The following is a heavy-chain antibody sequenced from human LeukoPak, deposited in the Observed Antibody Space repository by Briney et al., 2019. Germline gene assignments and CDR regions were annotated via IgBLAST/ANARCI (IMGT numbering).Heavy chain of an antibody. J-gene: IGHJ6*02. CDR3: ARDRIVDLWSGYYYYYGMDV. Sequence: GGSLRLSCTASGFTFSSYWMSWVRQAPGKGLEWVANIKQDGSEKDYVDSVKGRFTISRDNAKNSLYLQMNSLRAEDTAVYYCARDRIVDLWSGYYYYYGMDVWGQGTTVTVSS. CDR1: GFTFSSYW. CDR2: IKQDGSEK. V-gene: IGHV3-7*01. D-gene: IGHD3-3*01.